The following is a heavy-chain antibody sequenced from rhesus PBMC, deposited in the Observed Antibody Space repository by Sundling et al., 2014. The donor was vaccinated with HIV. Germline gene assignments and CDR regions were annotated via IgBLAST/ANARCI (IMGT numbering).Heavy chain of an antibody. J-gene: IGHJ6*01. V-gene: IGHV4S9*01. CDR3: VRDARWTPPTYYYGLDT. CDR1: GGSISGGYY. CDR2: IYDNSYANRATT. D-gene: IGHD1-1*01. Sequence: QVQLQESGPGLGEAFGDPCPLTCDVSGGSISGGYYWSWIRQTPGKGLDWIGNIYDNSYANRATTNYNPSLKSRATISKDTSKGQFSLKLTSVTAADTAVYYCVRDARWTPPTYYYGLDTWGQGVVVSVSS.